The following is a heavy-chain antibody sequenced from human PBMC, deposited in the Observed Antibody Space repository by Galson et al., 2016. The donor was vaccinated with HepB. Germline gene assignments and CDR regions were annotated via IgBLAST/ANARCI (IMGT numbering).Heavy chain of an antibody. V-gene: IGHV4-39*01. Sequence: SETLSLTCSVSDGSMSSFTYYWGWIRQPPGKGLEWIGSVHNSGTTYSDPTLKSRVAISADTSKRQFSLTLTSVTAADTAIYYCVRLKRYCSASRCDPHYFGMDVWGQGTTVTVSS. CDR1: DGSMSSFTYY. CDR3: VRLKRYCSASRCDPHYFGMDV. J-gene: IGHJ6*02. D-gene: IGHD2-15*01. CDR2: VHNSGTT.